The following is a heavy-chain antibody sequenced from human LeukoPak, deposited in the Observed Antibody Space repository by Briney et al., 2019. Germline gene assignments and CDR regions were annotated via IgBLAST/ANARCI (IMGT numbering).Heavy chain of an antibody. J-gene: IGHJ4*02. CDR3: ARVFLERLRYFDWLSGALDY. CDR2: ISDSGST. CDR1: GGSLSTHH. Sequence: PSETLSLTCVVSGGSLSTHHWSWIRQSPGRGLEWIGYISDSGSTNYNPSLKSRVTISVDTSKNQFSLMLSSVTAADTAVYYCARVFLERLRYFDWLSGALDYWGQGTLVTVSS. V-gene: IGHV4-59*11. D-gene: IGHD3-9*01.